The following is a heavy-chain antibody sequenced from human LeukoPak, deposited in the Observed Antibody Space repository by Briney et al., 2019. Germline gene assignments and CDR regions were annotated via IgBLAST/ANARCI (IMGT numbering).Heavy chain of an antibody. J-gene: IGHJ4*02. CDR3: AARKVRGVWFYLDY. V-gene: IGHV3-23*01. CDR1: GFTVSEYA. CDR2: IYDDNT. Sequence: PGGSLRLSCAASGFTVSEYAMAWVRQAPGKGLEWVSTIYDDNTYYADSVKGRFAISTDNSKNTLYLQMNSLRVEDTAVYFCAARKVRGVWFYLDYWGQGILVTVSS. D-gene: IGHD3-10*01.